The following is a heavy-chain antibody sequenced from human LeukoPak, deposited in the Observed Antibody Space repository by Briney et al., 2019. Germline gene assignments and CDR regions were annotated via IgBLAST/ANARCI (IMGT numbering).Heavy chain of an antibody. D-gene: IGHD2-2*01. CDR1: GGSISSYY. Sequence: SETLSLTCTVSGGSISSYYWSWIRQPPGKGLEWIGYIYYSGSTNYNPSLKSRVTISVDTSKNQFSLKLSSVTAADTAVYYCARDSIGIVVVPAATDPYYYYYYMDVWGKGTTVTVSS. J-gene: IGHJ6*03. CDR2: IYYSGST. CDR3: ARDSIGIVVVPAATDPYYYYYYMDV. V-gene: IGHV4-59*12.